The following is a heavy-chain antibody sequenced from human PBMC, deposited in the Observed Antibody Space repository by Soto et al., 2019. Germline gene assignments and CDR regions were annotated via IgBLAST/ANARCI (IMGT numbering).Heavy chain of an antibody. CDR1: GFTFSSYG. V-gene: IGHV3-30*18. J-gene: IGHJ6*02. D-gene: IGHD2-2*01. CDR2: ISYDGSNK. CDR3: AKGRACSSTSCYYYYYGMDV. Sequence: QVQLVESGGGVVQPGRSLRLSCAASGFTFSSYGMHWVRQAPGKGLEWVAVISYDGSNKYYADSVKGRFTISRDKSKNTLYLQMNSLRAEDTAVYYCAKGRACSSTSCYYYYYGMDVWGQGTTVTVSS.